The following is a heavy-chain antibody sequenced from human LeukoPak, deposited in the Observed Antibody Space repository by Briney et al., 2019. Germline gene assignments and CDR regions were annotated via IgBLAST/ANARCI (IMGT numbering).Heavy chain of an antibody. D-gene: IGHD5-12*01. V-gene: IGHV1-46*01. CDR1: GYTFTSYY. Sequence: ASVKVSCKASGYTFTSYYIHWVRQAPGQGLEWMGIINPSGGTTSYAQKFQGRVTITRDTSTSTVYMELSSLRSEDTAVYYCARVGGGYDSNGGYWGQGTLVTVSS. J-gene: IGHJ4*02. CDR3: ARVGGGYDSNGGY. CDR2: INPSGGTT.